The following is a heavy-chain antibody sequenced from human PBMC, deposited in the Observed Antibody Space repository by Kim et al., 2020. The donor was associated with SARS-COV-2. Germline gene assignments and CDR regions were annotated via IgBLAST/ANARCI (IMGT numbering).Heavy chain of an antibody. CDR3: TRVPATTLVFWDSFD. D-gene: IGHD1-1*01. CDR2: IRNKANSYAT. Sequence: GGSLRLSCAASGFTFSGYAMHWVRQASGKGLEWVGRIRNKANSYATAYAASVKGSFTISRDDSKTMAHLQLNSLKTEDNAVSYCTRVPATTLVFWDSFD. V-gene: IGHV3-73*01. CDR1: GFTFSGYA. J-gene: IGHJ3*02.